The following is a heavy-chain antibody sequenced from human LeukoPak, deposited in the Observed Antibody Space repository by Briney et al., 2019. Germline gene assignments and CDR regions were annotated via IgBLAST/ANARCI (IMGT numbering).Heavy chain of an antibody. D-gene: IGHD5-18*01. CDR3: AREDTAMAFDY. CDR2: IIPIFGTA. J-gene: IGHJ4*02. V-gene: IGHV1-69*05. CDR1: GGTFSSYA. Sequence: ASVKVSCKASGGTFSSYAISWVRQAPGQGLEWMGGIIPIFGTANYAQKSQGRVTITTDESTSTAYMELSSLRSEDTAVYYCAREDTAMAFDYWGQGTLVTVSS.